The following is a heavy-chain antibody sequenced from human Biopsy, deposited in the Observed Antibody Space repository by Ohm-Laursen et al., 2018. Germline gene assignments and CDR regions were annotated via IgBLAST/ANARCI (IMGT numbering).Heavy chain of an antibody. D-gene: IGHD3-22*01. CDR1: GFRFDNTG. CDR3: TKNTQWEGSGYLDAFHI. Sequence: SLRLSCAATGFRFDNTGMHWVRQGPGKGLEWVAGISRSSDSITYAKSVTGRFTISRDNGENSLYLQMNSLRPEDTALYYCTKNTQWEGSGYLDAFHIWGHGAMVTVSS. CDR2: ISRSSDSI. J-gene: IGHJ3*02. V-gene: IGHV3-9*01.